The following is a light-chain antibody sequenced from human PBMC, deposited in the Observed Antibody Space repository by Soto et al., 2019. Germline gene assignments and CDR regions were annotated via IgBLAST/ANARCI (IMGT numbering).Light chain of an antibody. J-gene: IGLJ1*01. V-gene: IGLV2-23*02. CDR2: EVS. CDR1: SSDVGSYNL. CDR3: CSYAGSYNHV. Sequence: QSALAQPASVSGSPGQSITISCTGTSSDVGSYNLVSWYQQHPGKAPKLMIYEVSKRPSGVSNRFSGSKSGNTASLTISGLQSEDEADYYCCSYAGSYNHVFGTGTKVTVL.